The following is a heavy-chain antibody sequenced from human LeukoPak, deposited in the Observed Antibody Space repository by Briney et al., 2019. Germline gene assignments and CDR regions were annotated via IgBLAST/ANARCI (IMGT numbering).Heavy chain of an antibody. CDR2: ISSSSSTI. V-gene: IGHV3-48*02. CDR3: XXXXXXVRGVTDY. CDR1: GFTFSSYA. J-gene: IGHJ4*02. Sequence: GGSLRLSCAASGFTFSSYAMNWVRQAPGKGLEWVSYISSSSSTIYYADSVKGRFTISRDNAKNSLYLQMNSLRDEDTAVYYXXXXXXXVRGVTDYWGQGTLVTVSS. D-gene: IGHD3-10*01.